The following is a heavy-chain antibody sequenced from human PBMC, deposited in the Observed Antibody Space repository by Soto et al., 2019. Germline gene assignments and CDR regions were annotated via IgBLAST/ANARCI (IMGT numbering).Heavy chain of an antibody. V-gene: IGHV3-9*01. CDR3: AKDIRRGFSSAWGD. Sequence: EVQLVESGGGLVQPGRSLRLSCAASGFIFDDYAMHWVRQAPGKGLEWVSGMSWNSGTIAYADSVKGRFTVSRDNAKNALDLQMNSLRADDTAVYYCAKDIRRGFSSAWGDWGQGALVTVSS. CDR1: GFIFDDYA. J-gene: IGHJ4*02. D-gene: IGHD6-19*01. CDR2: MSWNSGTI.